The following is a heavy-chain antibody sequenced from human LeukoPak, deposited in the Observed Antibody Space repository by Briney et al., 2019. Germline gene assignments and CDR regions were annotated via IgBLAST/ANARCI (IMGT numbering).Heavy chain of an antibody. D-gene: IGHD6-19*01. CDR1: GGSISSYY. V-gene: IGHV4-59*08. CDR3: ARHPPSVGYSSGWCFDY. J-gene: IGHJ4*02. Sequence: SETLSLTCTVSGGSISSYYWSWIRQPPGKGLEWIGYIYYSGSTNYNPSLKSRVTISVDTSKNQFSLNLSSVTAADTAVYYCARHPPSVGYSSGWCFDYWGQGTLVTVSS. CDR2: IYYSGST.